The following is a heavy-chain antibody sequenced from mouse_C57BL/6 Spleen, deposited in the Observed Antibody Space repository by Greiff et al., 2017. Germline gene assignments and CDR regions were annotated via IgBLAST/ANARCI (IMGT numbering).Heavy chain of an antibody. CDR3: AKGGYGNYGGSMDY. D-gene: IGHD2-1*01. V-gene: IGHV1-9*01. CDR1: GYTFTGYW. CDR2: ILPGSGST. Sequence: QVQLKQSGAELMKPGASVKLSCKATGYTFTGYWIEWVKQRPGHGLEWIGEILPGSGSTNDNEKFKGKATFTADTSSNTAYMQRSSLTTEDSAIYYCAKGGYGNYGGSMDYWGQGTSVTVSS. J-gene: IGHJ4*01.